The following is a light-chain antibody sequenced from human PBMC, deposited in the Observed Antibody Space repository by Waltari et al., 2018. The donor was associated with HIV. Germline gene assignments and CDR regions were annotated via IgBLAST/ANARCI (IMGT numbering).Light chain of an antibody. CDR1: SGHSHYA. J-gene: IGLJ2*01. CDR2: INSDGSH. CDR3: QTWGTGIQDVV. V-gene: IGLV4-69*01. Sequence: QLVLTQSPSASDSLGASVKLTCTLSSGHSHYAIARYQQQPQKGPRFLIKINSDGSHNKGDGIPDRFSGSSSGSERYLTISSLQSEDEADYYCQTWGTGIQDVVFGGGTKLTVL.